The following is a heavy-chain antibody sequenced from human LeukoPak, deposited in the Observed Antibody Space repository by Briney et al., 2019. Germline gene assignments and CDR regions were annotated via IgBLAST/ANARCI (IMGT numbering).Heavy chain of an antibody. CDR2: VDYSGGT. Sequence: PSETLSLTCTVSTGSISTYYWSWIRRPQGKGLEFIGYVDYSGGTKYNPSLRSRVTMSVDAPKNQFSLKLTSVTATDTAVYYCARVGDYFFDYWGQGTLVTVSS. J-gene: IGHJ4*02. CDR3: ARVGDYFFDY. D-gene: IGHD2-21*02. CDR1: TGSISTYY. V-gene: IGHV4-59*01.